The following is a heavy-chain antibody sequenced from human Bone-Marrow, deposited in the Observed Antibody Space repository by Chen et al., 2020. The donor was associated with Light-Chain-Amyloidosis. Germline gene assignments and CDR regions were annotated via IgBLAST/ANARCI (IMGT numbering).Heavy chain of an antibody. CDR1: GFTFSNFW. CDR2: MHRDGGVI. D-gene: IGHD4-17*01. J-gene: IGHJ4*02. Sequence: EVQLVESGGGLVQPGGSLRLSCEASGFTFSNFWMQWVRQAPGKGLVWVARMHRDGGVITHADYVKGRFTIARDNAKNTLYLQMNSLGVEDTAVYYCVNDYGGPFDFWGQGTLVTVSS. CDR3: VNDYGGPFDF. V-gene: IGHV3-74*01.